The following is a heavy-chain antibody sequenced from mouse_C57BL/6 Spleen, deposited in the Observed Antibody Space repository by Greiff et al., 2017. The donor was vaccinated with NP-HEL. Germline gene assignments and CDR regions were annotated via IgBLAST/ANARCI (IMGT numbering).Heavy chain of an antibody. Sequence: VQLQESGPGLVQPSQSLSITCTVSGFSLISYGVHWVRQSPGKGLEWLGVIWSGGSTDYNAAFISRLSISKDNSKSQVFFKMNSLQADDTAIYYCARNCDYYSWFAYWGQGTLVTVSA. V-gene: IGHV2-2*01. CDR2: IWSGGST. CDR3: ARNCDYYSWFAY. CDR1: GFSLISYG. J-gene: IGHJ3*01. D-gene: IGHD1-1*02.